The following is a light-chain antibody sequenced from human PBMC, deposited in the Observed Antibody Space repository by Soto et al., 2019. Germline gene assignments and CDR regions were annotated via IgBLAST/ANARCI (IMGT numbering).Light chain of an antibody. Sequence: DIQMTQSPSSVSASVGDRVTITCRASQGISSRVAWYHQKPGTPPKLLIYAASTLQSGVPSRFSGSGSGTDFTLTISSLQPEDFATYYCQQTYSTFVSFGGGTKVEMK. CDR3: QQTYSTFVS. V-gene: IGKV1-12*01. CDR1: QGISSR. J-gene: IGKJ4*01. CDR2: AAS.